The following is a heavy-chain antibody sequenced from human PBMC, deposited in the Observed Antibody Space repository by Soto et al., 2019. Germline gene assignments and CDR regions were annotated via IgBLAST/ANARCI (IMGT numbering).Heavy chain of an antibody. CDR3: ARSPRQQLVLFDY. CDR1: GGSISSGGYS. D-gene: IGHD6-13*01. CDR2: IYHSGST. J-gene: IGHJ4*02. Sequence: PSETLSLTCTVSGGSISSGGYSWSWIRQPPGKGLEWIGYIYHSGSTYYNPSLKSRVTISVDRSKNQFSLKLSSVTAADTAVYYCARSPRQQLVLFDYWGQGTLVTVSS. V-gene: IGHV4-30-2*01.